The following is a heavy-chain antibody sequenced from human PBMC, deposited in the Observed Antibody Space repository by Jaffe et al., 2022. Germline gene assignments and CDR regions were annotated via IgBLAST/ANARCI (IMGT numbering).Heavy chain of an antibody. CDR1: NDSITRNYH. Sequence: VQLQESGPGLVKPSETLSLTCAVSNDSITRNYHWGWIRQPPGKGLEWIGDIYYSGNTFYTPSLKSRVTISIDTSKNQFSLKLTSVTAADTAMYYCARRLIVAGGWFDPWGQGTLVTVSS. CDR2: IYYSGNT. V-gene: IGHV4-38-2*01. D-gene: IGHD6-19*01. CDR3: ARRLIVAGGWFDP. J-gene: IGHJ5*02.